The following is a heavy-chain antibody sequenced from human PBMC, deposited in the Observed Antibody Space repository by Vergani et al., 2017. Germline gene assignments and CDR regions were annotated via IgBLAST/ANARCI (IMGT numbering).Heavy chain of an antibody. CDR3: ARCSSGWYPRRADWYFDL. D-gene: IGHD6-19*01. CDR2: IYPGDSET. J-gene: IGHJ2*01. CDR1: GYSFTSYW. Sequence: EVQLVQSGAEVKKPGESLKISCKGSGYSFTSYWIGWVRQMPGKGLEWMGIIYPGDSETRYSPSFQRKVTISADKCISTAYLQWSSLKASDTAMYYCARCSSGWYPRRADWYFDLWGRGTLVTVSS. V-gene: IGHV5-51*01.